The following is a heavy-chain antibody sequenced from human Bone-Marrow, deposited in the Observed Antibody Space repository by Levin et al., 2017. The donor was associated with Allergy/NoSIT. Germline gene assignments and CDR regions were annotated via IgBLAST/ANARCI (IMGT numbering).Heavy chain of an antibody. J-gene: IGHJ4*02. Sequence: SETLSLTCTVSGGSISSYYWSWIRQPAGKGLEWIGRIYTSGSTNYNPSLKSRVTMSVDTSKNQFSLKLSSVTAADTAVYYCARNNCGGRVGYCSGGSCCERGSFDYWGQGTLVTVSS. CDR3: ARNNCGGRVGYCSGGSCCERGSFDY. CDR2: IYTSGST. D-gene: IGHD2-15*01. CDR1: GGSISSYY. V-gene: IGHV4-4*07.